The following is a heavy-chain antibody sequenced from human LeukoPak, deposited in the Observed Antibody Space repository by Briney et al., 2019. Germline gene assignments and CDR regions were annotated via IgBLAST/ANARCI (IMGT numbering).Heavy chain of an antibody. J-gene: IGHJ4*02. CDR3: ARAAYYRFDY. D-gene: IGHD1-26*01. V-gene: IGHV3-74*01. CDR1: GFTFSSYW. Sequence: GGSLRLSCAASGFTFSSYWVHWVRQAPGKGLEWVSRINSDGSTINYADSVKGRFTISRDNAENTLYLQMNSLRAEDTAIYFCARAAYYRFDYWGQGTLGNVFS. CDR2: INSDGSTI.